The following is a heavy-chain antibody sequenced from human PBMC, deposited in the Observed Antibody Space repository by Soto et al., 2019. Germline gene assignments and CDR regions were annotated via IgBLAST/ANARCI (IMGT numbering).Heavy chain of an antibody. CDR3: AKDQGSSGWYLGITDH. CDR1: GFTFSSYA. Sequence: PGGSLRLSCAASGFTFSSYAMSWVRQAPGKGLEWVSAISGSGGSTYYADSVKGRFTISRDNSKNTLYLQMNSLRAEDTAVYYCAKDQGSSGWYLGITDHWGQGTLVTVPS. J-gene: IGHJ4*02. V-gene: IGHV3-23*01. CDR2: ISGSGGST. D-gene: IGHD6-19*01.